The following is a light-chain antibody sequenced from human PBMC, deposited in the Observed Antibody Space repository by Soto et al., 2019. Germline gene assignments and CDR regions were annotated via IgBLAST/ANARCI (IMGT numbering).Light chain of an antibody. CDR1: SSNIGNNY. CDR3: GTWDSSLRGGV. CDR2: DNN. Sequence: QSVLTQPPSVSAAPGQTVTISCSGSSSNIGNNYVSWYQQLPGTAPKVLIYDNNKRPSGIPDRFSGSKSGTSATLGITGLQTGDEADYYCGTWDSSLRGGVFGGGTKLTVL. J-gene: IGLJ2*01. V-gene: IGLV1-51*01.